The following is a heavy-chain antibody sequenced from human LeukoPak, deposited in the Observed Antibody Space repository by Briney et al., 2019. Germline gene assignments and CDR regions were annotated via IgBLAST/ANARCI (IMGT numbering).Heavy chain of an antibody. CDR2: IKQDGSDK. J-gene: IGHJ6*04. Sequence: PGGSLRLSCVASGFTFNNYWMSWVRQAPGKGLEWVAKIKQDGSDKYYVDSVKGRFTISRDNAKNSLYLQMNSLRAEDTAVYYCAKDGKGGVFARKAIYYYGMDVWGKGTTVTVSS. CDR3: AKDGKGGVFARKAIYYYGMDV. V-gene: IGHV3-7*01. CDR1: GFTFNNYW. D-gene: IGHD4-23*01.